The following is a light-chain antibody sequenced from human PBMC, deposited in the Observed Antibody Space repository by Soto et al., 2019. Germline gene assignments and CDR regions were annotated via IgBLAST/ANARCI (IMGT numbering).Light chain of an antibody. CDR2: EVN. CDR1: SSVVGGYNY. Sequence: QSALTQPPSASGSPGQSVTISCTGTSSVVGGYNYVTWYQQYPGKAPKLIIYEVNERPSGVPDRFSGSKSGNTASLTVSGLETADEADYYCSSYAGSNWYVFGTGTKLTVL. V-gene: IGLV2-8*01. J-gene: IGLJ1*01. CDR3: SSYAGSNWYV.